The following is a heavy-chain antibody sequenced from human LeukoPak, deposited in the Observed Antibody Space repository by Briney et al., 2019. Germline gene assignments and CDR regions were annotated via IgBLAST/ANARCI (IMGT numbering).Heavy chain of an antibody. V-gene: IGHV3-23*01. Sequence: HPGGSLRLSCAASGFTCSSCAMSWVRQAPGKGLEWVSAISGSGGSTYYADSVKGRFTISRDNSKNTLYLQMNSLKTEDTAVYYCTGILYYFDYWGQGTLVTVSS. CDR1: GFTCSSCA. CDR3: TGILYYFDY. J-gene: IGHJ4*02. CDR2: ISGSGGST. D-gene: IGHD1-14*01.